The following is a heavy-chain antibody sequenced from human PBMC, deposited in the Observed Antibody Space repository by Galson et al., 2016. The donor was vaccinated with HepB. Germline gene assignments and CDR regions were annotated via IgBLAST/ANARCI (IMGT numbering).Heavy chain of an antibody. V-gene: IGHV3-23*01. J-gene: IGHJ4*01. CDR3: AKGKWSWNTHFDH. CDR2: ISGSGGDT. D-gene: IGHD1/OR15-1a*01. CDR1: GFTFSNYG. Sequence: SLRLSCAASGFTFSNYGMSWNRQAPGKGLEWVSHISGSGGDTYYADSVKGRFTISRDDSQNTLFLQMNSLRADDTAIYYCAKGKWSWNTHFDHWGHGTLVTVAS.